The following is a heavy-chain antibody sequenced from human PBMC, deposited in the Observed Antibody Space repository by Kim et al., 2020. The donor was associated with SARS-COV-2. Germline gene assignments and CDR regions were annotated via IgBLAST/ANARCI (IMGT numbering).Heavy chain of an antibody. Sequence: SETLSLTCTVSGGSISSYYWSWIRQPPGKGLEWIGYMYYTGSTNNKPSLKSRLTMSVDTSRNQLSLKLKSVTAADTAVYYCARHGGSYGPIPHGFDIWGPGTIVTVSS. D-gene: IGHD2-2*02. CDR3: ARHGGSYGPIPHGFDI. V-gene: IGHV4-59*08. CDR2: MYYTGST. CDR1: GGSISSYY. J-gene: IGHJ3*02.